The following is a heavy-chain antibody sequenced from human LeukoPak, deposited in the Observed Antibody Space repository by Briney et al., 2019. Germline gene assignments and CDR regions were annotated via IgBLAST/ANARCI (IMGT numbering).Heavy chain of an antibody. CDR2: ITYDGSNK. D-gene: IGHD3-22*01. V-gene: IGHV3-30*18. J-gene: IGHJ4*02. CDR1: GCTFSSYS. CDR3: AKGSEGYYDSSGLSDY. Sequence: GGSLRLSCADSGCTFSSYSMHWVRQAPGKGLEWVVVITYDGSNKYYADSVKGRFTISRDNSKNTLYLQMNSLRAEDTAVYYCAKGSEGYYDSSGLSDYWGQGTLVTVSS.